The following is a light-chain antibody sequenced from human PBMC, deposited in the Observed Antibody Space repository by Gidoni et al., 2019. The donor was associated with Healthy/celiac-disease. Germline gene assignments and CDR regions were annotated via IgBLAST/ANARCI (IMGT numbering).Light chain of an antibody. CDR1: QSVSSY. CDR2: DAS. Sequence: EIVLTQSPATLSLSPGERATLSCRASQSVSSYLAWYQQKPGQAPRLLIYDASNRATGIPARFSGSGSGTDFTLTISSLEPEDFAVYYCQQRGTTFGQXTKVEIK. V-gene: IGKV3-11*01. CDR3: QQRGTT. J-gene: IGKJ1*01.